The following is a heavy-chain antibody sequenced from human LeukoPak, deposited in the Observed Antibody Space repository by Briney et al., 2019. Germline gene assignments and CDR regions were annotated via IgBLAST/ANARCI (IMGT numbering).Heavy chain of an antibody. V-gene: IGHV3-23*01. J-gene: IGHJ6*02. D-gene: IGHD6-19*01. CDR2: ISGSGGNT. CDR1: GFTFSSYA. CDR3: AKDKTSGWYSYGMDV. Sequence: PGGSLRLSCAASGFTFSSYAMSWVRQAPGKGLEWVSAISGSGGNTYYADSVKGRFTISRDNSKNTLYLQMNSLRAEDTAVYYCAKDKTSGWYSYGMDVWGQGTTVTVSS.